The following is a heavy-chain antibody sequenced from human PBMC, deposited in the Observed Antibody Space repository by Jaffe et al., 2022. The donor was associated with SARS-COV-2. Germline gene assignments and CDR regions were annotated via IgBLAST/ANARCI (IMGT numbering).Heavy chain of an antibody. CDR2: TANKANSYAT. D-gene: IGHD2-15*01. CDR1: GFTFSDHY. Sequence: EVQLVESGGGLVQPGGSLRLSCAASGFTFSDHYMDWVRQTPEKGLEWLGRTANKANSYATQYAASVRGRFIISRDASKNSLYLQMSSLQTEDTAVYYCARGYHGLDVWGQGTTVTVSS. CDR3: ARGYHGLDV. V-gene: IGHV3-72*01. J-gene: IGHJ6*02.